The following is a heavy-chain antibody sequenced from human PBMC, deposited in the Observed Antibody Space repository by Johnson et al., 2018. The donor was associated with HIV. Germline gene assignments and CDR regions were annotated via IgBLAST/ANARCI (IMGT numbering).Heavy chain of an antibody. CDR2: ISYDGSNK. CDR3: AKGIAAPHDAFDI. V-gene: IGHV3-30*18. D-gene: IGHD6-6*01. CDR1: GFTFSSYG. Sequence: VLLLESGGGVVQPGRSLRLSCAASGFTFSSYGMHWVRQAPGKGLEWVAVISYDGSNKYYAESVKGRFTISRDNSKNTLYLQMNSLRAEDTAVSYCAKGIAAPHDAFDIWGQGTMVTVSS. J-gene: IGHJ3*02.